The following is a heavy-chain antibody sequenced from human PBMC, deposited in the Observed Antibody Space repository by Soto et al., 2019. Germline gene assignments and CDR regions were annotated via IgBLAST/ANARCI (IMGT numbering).Heavy chain of an antibody. D-gene: IGHD1-20*01. J-gene: IGHJ4*02. Sequence: QVQLQESGPGLVKPSQTLSLTCTVSGCSINSGGYYWPWIRQNPGKGLEWIGYIYYSGKTYYNASLKSRLTISIATSKNQFSLDLTSVTAADTAVYYCARLAYNWTRDFDSLGQGALVTVSS. CDR2: IYYSGKT. CDR3: ARLAYNWTRDFDS. CDR1: GCSINSGGYY. V-gene: IGHV4-31*03.